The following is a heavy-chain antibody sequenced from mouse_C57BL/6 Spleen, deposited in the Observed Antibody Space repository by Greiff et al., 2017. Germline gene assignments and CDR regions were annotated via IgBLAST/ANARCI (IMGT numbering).Heavy chain of an antibody. CDR2: ISNGGGST. CDR1: GFTFSDYY. Sequence: EVPVVESGGGLVQPGGSLKLSCAASGFTFSDYYMYWVRQTPEKRLEWVAYISNGGGSTYYPDTVKGRFTISRDNAKNTLYLQMSRLKSEDTAMYYCARQRGDGNYYFDYWGQGTTRTVSS. J-gene: IGHJ2*01. V-gene: IGHV5-12*01. CDR3: ARQRGDGNYYFDY. D-gene: IGHD2-1*01.